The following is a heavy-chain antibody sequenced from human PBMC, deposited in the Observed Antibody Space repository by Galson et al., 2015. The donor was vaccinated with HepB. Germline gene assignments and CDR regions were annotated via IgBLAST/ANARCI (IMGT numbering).Heavy chain of an antibody. CDR2: ITGSGDAT. V-gene: IGHV3-23*01. J-gene: IGHJ1*01. Sequence: SLRLSCAASGFTFSSYAMSWVRQAPGKGLQWISAITGSGDATYYADSVKGRFSDSRDNSKNTLNLQMNSLRAEDTAVYFCAKDYTINWYGSSANWGQGTLVTVSS. CDR3: AKDYTINWYGSSAN. CDR1: GFTFSSYA. D-gene: IGHD6-13*01.